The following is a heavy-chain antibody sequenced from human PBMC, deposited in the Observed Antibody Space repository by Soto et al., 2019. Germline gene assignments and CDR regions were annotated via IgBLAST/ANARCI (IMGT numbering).Heavy chain of an antibody. Sequence: QVQLVQSGAEVKKPGASVKVSCKASGYTFTSYAMHWVRQAPGQRLEWMGWINAGNGNTKYSQKFQGRVNITRDPSASTAYKELSSLRSEDTAVYYCARDRWIQLWRHFDYWGQGTLVTVSS. CDR3: ARDRWIQLWRHFDY. CDR1: GYTFTSYA. V-gene: IGHV1-3*01. J-gene: IGHJ4*02. D-gene: IGHD5-18*01. CDR2: INAGNGNT.